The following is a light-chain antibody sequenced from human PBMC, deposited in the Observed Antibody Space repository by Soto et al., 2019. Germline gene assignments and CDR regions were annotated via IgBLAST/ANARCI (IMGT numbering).Light chain of an antibody. CDR2: AAS. CDR3: QQTRRYPST. Sequence: IQMTQSPSSLSASLGDRVTITCQASQGIRNDLGWYQQKPGKAPNLLMYAASTLQSGVPSRFSGSGSGTDFTLTISSLQAEDFATYYCQQTRRYPSTFGGGTKVDIK. V-gene: IGKV1-17*01. CDR1: QGIRND. J-gene: IGKJ4*01.